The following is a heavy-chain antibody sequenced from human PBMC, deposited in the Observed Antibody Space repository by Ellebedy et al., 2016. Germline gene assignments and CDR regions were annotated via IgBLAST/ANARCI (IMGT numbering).Heavy chain of an antibody. CDR3: AKDASMITFGGVRVDY. Sequence: SLKISCAASGFTFDEYAMHWVRQAPGKGLEWVSGISWNSGNIGSADSVKGRFTISRDNAKNSLYLQMNSLRAEDTALYYCAKDASMITFGGVRVDYWGQGTLVTVSS. J-gene: IGHJ4*02. CDR1: GFTFDEYA. V-gene: IGHV3-9*01. D-gene: IGHD3-16*01. CDR2: ISWNSGNI.